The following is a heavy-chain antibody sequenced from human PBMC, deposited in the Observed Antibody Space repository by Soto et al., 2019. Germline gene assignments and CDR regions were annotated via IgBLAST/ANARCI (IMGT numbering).Heavy chain of an antibody. Sequence: EVQLVESGGGLVQPGGSLRLSCAASGFTFSSYGMHWVRQTAGKGLEWVAAIGTTGDAYYSGSATGRFTISRENAKNSLYVQMNSLRVGDTGVYFCAGGRGGWYAEFDFWGQGTQVTVSS. CDR1: GFTFSSYG. CDR3: AGGRGGWYAEFDF. D-gene: IGHD6-19*01. CDR2: IGTTGDA. V-gene: IGHV3-13*01. J-gene: IGHJ4*02.